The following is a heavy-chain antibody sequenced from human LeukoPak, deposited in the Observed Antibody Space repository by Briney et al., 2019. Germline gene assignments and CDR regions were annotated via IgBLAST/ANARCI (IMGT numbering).Heavy chain of an antibody. J-gene: IGHJ3*02. Sequence: SETLSLTYTVSGGSISSYYWSWIRQPPGKGLEWIGYIYYSGSTNYNPSLKSRVTTSVDTSKNQFSLKLSSVTAADTAVYYCARGFGIYAFDIWGQGTMVTVSS. V-gene: IGHV4-59*01. CDR2: IYYSGST. CDR3: ARGFGIYAFDI. CDR1: GGSISSYY. D-gene: IGHD3-3*02.